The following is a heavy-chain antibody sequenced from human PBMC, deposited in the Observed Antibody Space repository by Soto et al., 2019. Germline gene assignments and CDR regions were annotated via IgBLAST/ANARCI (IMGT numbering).Heavy chain of an antibody. CDR3: ARMVDWNDAAADY. V-gene: IGHV3-21*01. J-gene: IGHJ4*02. CDR1: GFTFSSYS. Sequence: EVQLVESGGGLVKPGGSLRLSCAASGFTFSSYSMNWVRQAPGKGLEWVSSISSSSSYIYYADSVKGRFTISRDNAKNSLYLQMNSLRAEDTAVYYCARMVDWNDAAADYWGQGTLVTVSS. CDR2: ISSSSSYI. D-gene: IGHD1-1*01.